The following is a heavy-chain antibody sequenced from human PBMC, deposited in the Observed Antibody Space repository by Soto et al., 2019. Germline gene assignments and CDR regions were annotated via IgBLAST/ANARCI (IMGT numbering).Heavy chain of an antibody. V-gene: IGHV4-4*02. CDR2: VHHSGNS. CDR1: GDSIRSDKW. J-gene: IGHJ4*02. D-gene: IGHD6-25*01. Sequence: QVQLQESGPGLVKPSGTLSLTCAVSGDSIRSDKWWSWVRQPPGKGLEWIGEVHHSGNSNYNPSLKSRVIISVDKPKNHFSLNLSSVTDADTAVYYCARGERHQQRDYWGQGTLVTVSS. CDR3: ARGERHQQRDY.